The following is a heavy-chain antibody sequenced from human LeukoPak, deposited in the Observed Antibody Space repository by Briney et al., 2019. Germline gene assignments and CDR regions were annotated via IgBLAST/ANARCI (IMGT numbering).Heavy chain of an antibody. CDR3: ARGSPMLRGRPFDY. CDR1: GFTISSNY. CDR2: IYSGGST. V-gene: IGHV3-53*01. J-gene: IGHJ4*02. D-gene: IGHD3-10*01. Sequence: GGSLRLSCAASGFTISSNYMSWVRQAPGKGLEWVSVIYSGGSTYYADSVKGRFTISRDNSKNTLYLQMNSLRAEDTAVYYCARGSPMLRGRPFDYWGQGTLVTVSS.